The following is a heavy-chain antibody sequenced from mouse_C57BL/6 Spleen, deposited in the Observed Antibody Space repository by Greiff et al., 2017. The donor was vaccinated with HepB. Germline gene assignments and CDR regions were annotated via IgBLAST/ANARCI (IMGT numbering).Heavy chain of an antibody. CDR2: ISYDGSN. V-gene: IGHV3-6*01. CDR1: GYSITSGYY. D-gene: IGHD3-1*01. Sequence: EVQLVESGPGLVKPSQSLSLTCSVTGYSITSGYYWNWIRQFPGNKLEWMGYISYDGSNNYNPSLKNRISITRDTSKNQFFLKLNSVTTEDTATYYCARDSHREGYFDVWGTGTTVTVSS. CDR3: ARDSHREGYFDV. J-gene: IGHJ1*03.